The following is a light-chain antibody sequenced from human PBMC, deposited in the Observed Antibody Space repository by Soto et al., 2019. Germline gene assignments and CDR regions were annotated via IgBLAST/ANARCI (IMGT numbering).Light chain of an antibody. CDR1: QSFTSW. V-gene: IGKV1-5*01. CDR3: QQYNTYPWT. Sequence: DIQMTQSPSTLSASVGGRVSITCRASQSFTSWVAWYQQKQGKAPKLLIYDASSLENGVPSRFSGSGSDTEFTLTISSLQPDDFATYYCQQYNTYPWTFGQGTKVDIK. J-gene: IGKJ1*01. CDR2: DAS.